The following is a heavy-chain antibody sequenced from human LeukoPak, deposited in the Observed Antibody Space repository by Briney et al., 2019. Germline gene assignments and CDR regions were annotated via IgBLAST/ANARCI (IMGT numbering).Heavy chain of an antibody. Sequence: PSETLSLTCTVSGGSINNYYWSWIRQPPGKGLEWTGYIYYTGSTNYNPSLKSRVTISVDTSKDQFSLKLNSVTAADTAMYYCAKLPFGENYWGQGTLVTVSS. V-gene: IGHV4-59*01. CDR3: AKLPFGENY. CDR1: GGSINNYY. CDR2: IYYTGST. D-gene: IGHD3-10*01. J-gene: IGHJ4*02.